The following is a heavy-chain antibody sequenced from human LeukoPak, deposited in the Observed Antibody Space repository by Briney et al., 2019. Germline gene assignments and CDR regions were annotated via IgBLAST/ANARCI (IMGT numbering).Heavy chain of an antibody. CDR3: ASLAAAGTRPNYYYYYMDV. J-gene: IGHJ6*03. V-gene: IGHV1-2*02. Sequence: APVKVSCKASGYTFTGYYMHWVRQAPGQGLEWMGWINPNSGGTNYAQKFQGRVTMTRDTSISTAYMELSRLRSDDTAVYYCASLAAAGTRPNYYYYYMDVWGKGTTVTVSS. D-gene: IGHD6-13*01. CDR1: GYTFTGYY. CDR2: INPNSGGT.